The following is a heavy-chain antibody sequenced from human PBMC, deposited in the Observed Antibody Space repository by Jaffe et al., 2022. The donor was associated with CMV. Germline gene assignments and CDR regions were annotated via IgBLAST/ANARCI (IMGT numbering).Heavy chain of an antibody. CDR3: ARDCSGGRCPLF. V-gene: IGHV3-33*08. D-gene: IGHD2-15*01. CDR1: GFSFGSYD. J-gene: IGHJ4*02. Sequence: QVQLVESGGDVVQPGRSLRLSCVVSGFSFGSYDMNWVRQAPGKGLEWVALIWSDGSKKVYADSVKGRFTISKDKSKNTLFLQMNNLRVEDTAVYYCARDCSGGRCPLFWGQGTRVTVSS. CDR2: IWSDGSKK.